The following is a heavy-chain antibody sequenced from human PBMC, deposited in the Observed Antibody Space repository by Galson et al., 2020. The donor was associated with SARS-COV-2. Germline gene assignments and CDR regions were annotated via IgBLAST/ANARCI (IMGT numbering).Heavy chain of an antibody. CDR1: GGSFSGYS. D-gene: IGHD2-8*01. J-gene: IGHJ6*03. Sequence: SETLSLTCAVYGGSFSGYSWTWVSQPPGKGLEWIGEINHSGSTNYNPSLKSRVFISVDTSKNQFSLKLRSVTAADTAIYYCARGGSRPIMVFDYYYFYMDVWGKGTTVTVSS. CDR3: ARGGSRPIMVFDYYYFYMDV. CDR2: INHSGST. V-gene: IGHV4-34*01.